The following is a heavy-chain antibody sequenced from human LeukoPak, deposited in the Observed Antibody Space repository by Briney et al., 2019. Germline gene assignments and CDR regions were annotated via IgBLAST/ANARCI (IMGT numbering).Heavy chain of an antibody. J-gene: IGHJ4*02. CDR1: GFIFCSCA. CDR2: ISPSGGSR. Sequence: PGGSLRLSCAASGFIFCSCAMSWVRQSPGKGLEWVSAISPSGGSRYYADSVKGRFTISRDNSNNTLYLQMNSLRAEETAIYYRAKFSAFTSNWYKTPFDCWGQGTLVTVSS. D-gene: IGHD6-13*01. V-gene: IGHV3-23*01. CDR3: AKFSAFTSNWYKTPFDC.